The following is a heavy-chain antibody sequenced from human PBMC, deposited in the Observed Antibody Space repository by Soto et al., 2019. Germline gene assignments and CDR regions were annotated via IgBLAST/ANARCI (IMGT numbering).Heavy chain of an antibody. CDR3: ARHSLVTIWFDP. CDR1: GYSFTNYW. CDR2: IDPSDSYT. Sequence: GELLKISCKGCGYSFTNYWITWVRQMPGKGLEWMGRIDPSDSYTYYSPSFQGHVTISADKSISTAYLQWSSLKASDTAMYYCARHSLVTIWFDPWGQGTLVTVSS. D-gene: IGHD4-17*01. J-gene: IGHJ5*02. V-gene: IGHV5-10-1*01.